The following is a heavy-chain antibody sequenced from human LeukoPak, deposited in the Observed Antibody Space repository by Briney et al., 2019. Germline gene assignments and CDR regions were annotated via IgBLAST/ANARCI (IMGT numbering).Heavy chain of an antibody. Sequence: TGGSLRLSCAASGFTFSSYGMHWVRQAPGKGLEWVAFIRYDGSNKYYADSVKGRFTISRDNSKNTLSLQMNSLRAEDTAVYYCAKDRTNGVPYYFDYWGQGTLVTVSS. V-gene: IGHV3-30*02. J-gene: IGHJ4*02. CDR3: AKDRTNGVPYYFDY. D-gene: IGHD2-8*01. CDR1: GFTFSSYG. CDR2: IRYDGSNK.